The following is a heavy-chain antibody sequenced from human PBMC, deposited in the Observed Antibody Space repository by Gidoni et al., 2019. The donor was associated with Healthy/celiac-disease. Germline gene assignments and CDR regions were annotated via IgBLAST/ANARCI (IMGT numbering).Heavy chain of an antibody. D-gene: IGHD1-1*01. CDR2: ISGSGGST. V-gene: IGHV3-23*01. CDR1: GVTFSSYA. Sequence: EVQLLESGGGLVQPGGSLRLSCSASGVTFSSYAMSWVRPAPGKGLEGVSAISGSGGSTYYADSVKGRFTISRDNSKNTLYLQMNSLRAEDTAVYYCAGENWNDDAAFDYWGQGTLVTVSA. CDR3: AGENWNDDAAFDY. J-gene: IGHJ4*02.